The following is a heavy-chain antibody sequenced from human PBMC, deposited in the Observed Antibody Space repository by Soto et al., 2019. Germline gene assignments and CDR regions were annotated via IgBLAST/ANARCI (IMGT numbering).Heavy chain of an antibody. V-gene: IGHV3-33*01. CDR3: ARDWAWIQLWKAGYHFDY. CDR2: IWYDGSNK. CDR1: GFTFSSYG. J-gene: IGHJ4*01. Sequence: PGGSLRLSCAASGFTFSSYGMHWVRQAPGKGLEWVAVIWYDGSNKYYADSVKGRFTISRDNSKNTLYLQMNSLRAENTAVYYCARDWAWIQLWKAGYHFDYWGQGTLVTVSS. D-gene: IGHD5-18*01.